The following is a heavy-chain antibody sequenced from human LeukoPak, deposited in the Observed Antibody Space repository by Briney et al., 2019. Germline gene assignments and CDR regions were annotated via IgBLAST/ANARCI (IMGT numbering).Heavy chain of an antibody. J-gene: IGHJ4*02. D-gene: IGHD6-13*01. CDR3: ARGPRILAAGSYYFDY. CDR1: GFSSKDYY. V-gene: IGHV3-11*01. Sequence: TPGGSLRLSCAASGFSSKDYYFSWLRQAPGKGLEWVSFINVNGGAMYYADFVKGRFTISRDNAKSSLYLEMNSLRVEDTAVYYCARGPRILAAGSYYFDYWGQGSLVTVSS. CDR2: INVNGGAM.